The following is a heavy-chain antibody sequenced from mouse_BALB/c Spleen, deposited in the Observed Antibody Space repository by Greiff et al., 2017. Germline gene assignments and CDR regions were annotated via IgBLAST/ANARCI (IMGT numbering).Heavy chain of an antibody. CDR2: INPYNDGT. V-gene: IGHV1-14*01. CDR3: ARKRDYGYWYFDV. Sequence: EVQLQQSGPELVKPGASVKMSCKASGYTFTSYVMHWVKQKPGQGLEWIGYINPYNDGTKYNEKFKGKATLTSDKSSSTAYMELSSLTSEDSAVYYCARKRDYGYWYFDVWGAGTTVTVSS. J-gene: IGHJ1*01. CDR1: GYTFTSYV. D-gene: IGHD1-1*01.